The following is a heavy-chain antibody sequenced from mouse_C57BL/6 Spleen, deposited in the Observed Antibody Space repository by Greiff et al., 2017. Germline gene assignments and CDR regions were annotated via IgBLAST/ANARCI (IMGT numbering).Heavy chain of an antibody. CDR3: ASSCSFDF. CDR1: GYTFTSYW. V-gene: IGHV1-61*01. Sequence: VQLQQPGAELVRPGSSVKLSCKASGYTFTSYWMDWVKQRPGQGLEWIGNIYPSDSETHYNQKFKDKATLTVDKSSSTAYMQLSSLTSDDSAVXYCASSCSFDFWGQGTTLTVSS. CDR2: IYPSDSET. J-gene: IGHJ2*01.